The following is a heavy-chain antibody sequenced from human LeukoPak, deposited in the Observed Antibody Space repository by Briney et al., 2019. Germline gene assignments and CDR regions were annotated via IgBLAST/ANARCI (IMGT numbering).Heavy chain of an antibody. J-gene: IGHJ4*02. D-gene: IGHD3-10*01. CDR1: GFTFSSYW. V-gene: IGHV3-74*01. CDR2: INSDGSST. Sequence: GGSLRLSCAAPGFTFSSYWMHWVRQAPGKGLVWVSRINSDGSSTSYADSVKGRFTISRDNAKNTLYLQMNSLRAEDTAVYYCARGNYYGSGSKTLDYWGQGTLVTVSS. CDR3: ARGNYYGSGSKTLDY.